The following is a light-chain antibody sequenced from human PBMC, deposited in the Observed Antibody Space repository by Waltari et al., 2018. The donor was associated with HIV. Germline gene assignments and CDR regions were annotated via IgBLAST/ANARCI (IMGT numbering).Light chain of an antibody. CDR3: SSYTSSSTLV. CDR2: EVS. V-gene: IGLV2-14*01. Sequence: QSALTQPASVSGSPGQSITISCTGTRSDVGGSNYVSWYQQHPGKAPKLTIYEVSNRPSGVSNRFSGSKSGNTASLTISGLQAEDEADYYCSSYTSSSTLVFGTGTKVTVL. J-gene: IGLJ1*01. CDR1: RSDVGGSNY.